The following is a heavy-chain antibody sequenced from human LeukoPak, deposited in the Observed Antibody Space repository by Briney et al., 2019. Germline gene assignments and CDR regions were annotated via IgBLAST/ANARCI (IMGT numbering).Heavy chain of an antibody. CDR3: ARDPPRSRCGSTSCYIGY. J-gene: IGHJ4*02. CDR2: ISSRSSYI. CDR1: GFTFSSHS. V-gene: IGHV3-21*01. D-gene: IGHD2-2*02. Sequence: PGGSLTLSCAPSGFTFSSHSMNWARPAPEGGLEWVSYISSRSSYIYHADSETGRFTISRDNAKNTLYLQMNSLRAEDTAVYYCARDPPRSRCGSTSCYIGYGGQGTLVTVSS.